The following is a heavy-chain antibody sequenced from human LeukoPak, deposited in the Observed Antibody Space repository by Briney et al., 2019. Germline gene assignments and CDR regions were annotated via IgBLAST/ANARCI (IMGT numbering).Heavy chain of an antibody. D-gene: IGHD6-25*01. CDR3: ARTVSATPQVFDY. Sequence: SETLSLTCTVSGGSVSSGSHYWSWIRQPPGKGLEWIGYIYYSGSTNYNPSLKSRVTISIDTSKNQFSLKLSSVTAADTAVYYCARTVSATPQVFDYWGQGTLVTVSS. J-gene: IGHJ4*02. V-gene: IGHV4-61*01. CDR1: GGSVSSGSHY. CDR2: IYYSGST.